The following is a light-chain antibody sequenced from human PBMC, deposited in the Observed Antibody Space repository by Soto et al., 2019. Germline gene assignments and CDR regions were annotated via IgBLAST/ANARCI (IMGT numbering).Light chain of an antibody. J-gene: IGKJ4*01. Sequence: DIQMTQSPSSVSASVGDTVTITCRASQGVGVWLGWYQQKPGKAPHLLIYGASGLQVGAPSRFSGSVSGADFTLTISNLQPEDFATYYCQQAYSHPLTFGGGTKVDIK. V-gene: IGKV1-12*01. CDR3: QQAYSHPLT. CDR1: QGVGVW. CDR2: GAS.